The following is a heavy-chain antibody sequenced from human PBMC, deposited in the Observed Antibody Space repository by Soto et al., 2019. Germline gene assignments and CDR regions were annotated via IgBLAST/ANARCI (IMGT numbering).Heavy chain of an antibody. CDR2: INHSGST. Sequence: QVQLQQWGAGLLKPSGTLSLTCAVYGGSFSGYYWSWIRQPPGKGLEWIGEINHSGSTNYNPSLKSRVTISVDTSKNQFSLKLSSVTAADTAVYYCAGSYGEGLSDAFDIWGQGTMVTVSS. J-gene: IGHJ3*02. CDR1: GGSFSGYY. D-gene: IGHD4-17*01. CDR3: AGSYGEGLSDAFDI. V-gene: IGHV4-34*01.